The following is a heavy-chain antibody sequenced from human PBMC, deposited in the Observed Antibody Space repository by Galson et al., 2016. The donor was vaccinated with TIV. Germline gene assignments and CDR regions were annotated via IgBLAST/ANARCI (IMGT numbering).Heavy chain of an antibody. D-gene: IGHD2-15*01. CDR2: IRHDGSRR. V-gene: IGHV3-30*02. CDR1: GFTFSSFG. Sequence: SLRLSCAASGFTFSSFGMHWVRQAPGKGLEWVALIRHDGSRRYYADSVKGRFTISRDDSKNTLYLQMNGLRRDDSAVYYCASGVVAHTYYFYGMDVWGQGTTVTVSS. CDR3: ASGVVAHTYYFYGMDV. J-gene: IGHJ6*02.